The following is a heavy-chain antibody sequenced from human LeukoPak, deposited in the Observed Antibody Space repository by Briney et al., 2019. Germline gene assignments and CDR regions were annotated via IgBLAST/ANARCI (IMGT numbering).Heavy chain of an antibody. D-gene: IGHD1-1*01. CDR3: AKDGQLGSSDAFDI. V-gene: IGHV3-23*01. CDR1: GFTFSNYA. Sequence: GGSLRLSCAASGFTFSNYAMGWVRQAPGKGLEWVSTISRGGNTFYADSVKGRFTISRDNSKNTAYLQMNSLRAEDTALYYCAKDGQLGSSDAFDIWGRGTMVTVSS. CDR2: ISRGGNT. J-gene: IGHJ3*02.